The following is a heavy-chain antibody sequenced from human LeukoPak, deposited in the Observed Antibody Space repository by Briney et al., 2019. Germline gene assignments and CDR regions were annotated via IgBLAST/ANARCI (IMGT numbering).Heavy chain of an antibody. V-gene: IGHV3-30*02. J-gene: IGHJ6*03. D-gene: IGHD2-8*01. CDR1: GFTFSIYG. CDR3: AKDRCSNGVGCYYYYMDV. CDR2: IQYDGSNE. Sequence: PGGSLRLSCAASGFTFSIYGMGWVRQAPGRGLEWVAYIQYDGSNEQYADSGKGRFSISRDSSKNILYLQMNSLRAEDTAVYYCAKDRCSNGVGCYYYYMDVWGKGTTVTISS.